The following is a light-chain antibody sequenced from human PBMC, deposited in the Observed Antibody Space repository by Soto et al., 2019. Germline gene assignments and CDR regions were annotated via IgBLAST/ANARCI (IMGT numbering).Light chain of an antibody. CDR2: NNN. CDR1: SSNIGSNT. CDR3: ATWDASLNGWV. Sequence: QSVLTQPPSASGTPGQRVTISCSGSSSNIGSNTVNWYQQLPGTAPKLLIYNNNQRPSGVPDRFSGSKSGTSASLAISGLQSEDEADYYCATWDASLNGWVFGGGTQLTVL. J-gene: IGLJ3*02. V-gene: IGLV1-44*01.